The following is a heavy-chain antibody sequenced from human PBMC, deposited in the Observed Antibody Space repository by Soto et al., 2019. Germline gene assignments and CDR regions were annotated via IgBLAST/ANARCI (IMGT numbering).Heavy chain of an antibody. Sequence: EVQLLESGAGLVQPGGSLRLSCAASGFTFSSYAMSWVRQAPGKGLEWVSGISTSGDSTYYADSVKGRFTISRDNYKDTLYLQMNSLRAGDTAVYYCAINSRYCSSTSCYADWGQGTLVTVSS. D-gene: IGHD2-2*01. J-gene: IGHJ4*02. V-gene: IGHV3-23*01. CDR1: GFTFSSYA. CDR2: ISTSGDST. CDR3: AINSRYCSSTSCYAD.